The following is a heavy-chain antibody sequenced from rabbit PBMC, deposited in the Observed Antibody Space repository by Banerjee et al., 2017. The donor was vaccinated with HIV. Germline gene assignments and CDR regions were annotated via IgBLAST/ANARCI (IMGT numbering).Heavy chain of an antibody. J-gene: IGHJ4*01. CDR3: ARAYTFYVGYAYAGFNL. CDR1: GFSFSSSYY. D-gene: IGHD6-1*01. Sequence: QSLEESGGDLVKPGASLTLTCTASGFSFSSSYYMCWVRQAPGKGLEWIACIYAGSSGSTYYASWAKGRFTISKTSSTTVTLQMTSLTAADTATYFCARAYTFYVGYAYAGFNLWGPGTLVTVS. CDR2: IYAGSSGST. V-gene: IGHV1S40*01.